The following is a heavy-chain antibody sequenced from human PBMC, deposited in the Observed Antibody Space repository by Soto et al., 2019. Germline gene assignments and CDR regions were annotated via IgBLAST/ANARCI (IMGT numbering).Heavy chain of an antibody. CDR3: ARYSYYDNGEGYFDY. V-gene: IGHV4-30-2*05. J-gene: IGHJ4*02. CDR1: GCSISSGGYS. D-gene: IGHD3-22*01. CDR2: IYHSGST. Sequence: PSATLSVTCAVSGCSISSGGYSWSWSRQPPGKGLEWIGYIYHSGSTYYNPSLKSRVTISVDTSKNQFSLKLSSVTAADTAVYYCARYSYYDNGEGYFDYWGQGTLVTVSS.